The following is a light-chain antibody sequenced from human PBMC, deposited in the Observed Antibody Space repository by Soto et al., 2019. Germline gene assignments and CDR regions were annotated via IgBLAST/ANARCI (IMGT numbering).Light chain of an antibody. J-gene: IGKJ1*01. CDR1: QSISSY. Sequence: DIQITQSPSSLSASVGDRVTITCRASQSISSYLNWYQQKPGKAPKLLIYAASSLQSGVPSRFSGSGYGTDFTLTISSLQPEDFATYYCLQDYNYPWTFGQGTKVDI. CDR2: AAS. V-gene: IGKV1-39*01. CDR3: LQDYNYPWT.